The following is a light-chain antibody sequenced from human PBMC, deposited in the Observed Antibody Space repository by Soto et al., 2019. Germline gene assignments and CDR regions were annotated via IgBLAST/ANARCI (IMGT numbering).Light chain of an antibody. Sequence: QSALTQPASVSGSPGQSITISCTGTSSDIGRYNYVSWYQQHPGKAPKLMIYEVTNRPSGVSNRFSGSKSGNTASLTISGLHAEDDAYYYCGSFTSSSTWVFGGGTKLTVL. V-gene: IGLV2-14*01. J-gene: IGLJ3*02. CDR1: SSDIGRYNY. CDR3: GSFTSSSTWV. CDR2: EVT.